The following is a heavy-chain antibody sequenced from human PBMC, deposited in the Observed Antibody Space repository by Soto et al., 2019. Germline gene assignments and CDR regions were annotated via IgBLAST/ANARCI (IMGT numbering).Heavy chain of an antibody. J-gene: IGHJ4*02. CDR2: ISGSGGST. CDR1: GFTFSSYV. V-gene: IGHV3-23*01. CDR3: AQAHGYIDPFDY. D-gene: IGHD6-13*01. Sequence: EVQLLESGGGLVQPGGSLRLSCAASGFTFSSYVMSWVRQAPGKGLEWVSSISGSGGSTYYADSVKGRFTVSRDISKSKLYLQMNSLRVDDTAVYYCAQAHGYIDPFDYWGQGTLVTVSS.